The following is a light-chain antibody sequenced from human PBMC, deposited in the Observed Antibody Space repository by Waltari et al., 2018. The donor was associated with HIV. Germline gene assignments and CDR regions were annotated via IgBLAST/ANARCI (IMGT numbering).Light chain of an antibody. Sequence: IVLTQSPATLSWSPGERATLSCRASQGISSYLAWFQQRPCQAPRLLLYDTSNRATGIPARFSGSGSATDFTLTITSLAPEDFAVYYCQQRSNWPLTFGGGTKVEIK. CDR3: QQRSNWPLT. J-gene: IGKJ4*01. CDR2: DTS. CDR1: QGISSY. V-gene: IGKV3-11*01.